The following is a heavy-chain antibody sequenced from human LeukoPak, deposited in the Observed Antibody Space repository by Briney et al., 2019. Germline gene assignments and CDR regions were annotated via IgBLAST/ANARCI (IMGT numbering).Heavy chain of an antibody. CDR1: GYSISTGYY. J-gene: IGHJ6*03. CDR3: AKSIASAGTNSCYYMDV. Sequence: TSETLSLTCTVSGYSISTGYYWGWIRQSPEKGLEWIGSIFHSGTTYYNPSLKSRVTLSVDTSKNQFSLRLSSVTAADTAVYFCAKSIASAGTNSCYYMDVWGKGTTVTVSS. CDR2: IFHSGTT. V-gene: IGHV4-38-2*02. D-gene: IGHD6-13*01.